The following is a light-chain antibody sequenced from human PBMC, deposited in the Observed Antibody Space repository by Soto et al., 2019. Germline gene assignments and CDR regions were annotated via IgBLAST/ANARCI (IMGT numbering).Light chain of an antibody. CDR3: AAWDDSLGAYV. V-gene: IGLV1-44*01. CDR2: TKT. J-gene: IGLJ1*01. CDR1: ATNIVPNT. Sequence: QSPLIKPPSSPAPPGQLAPISCSETATNIVPNTMYWDQQLPGTAPRLLFYTKTQRPSGVPQRFSRSKTGTSASLAIGGLQSEDGADYYCAAWDDSLGAYVFGTGNRSPS.